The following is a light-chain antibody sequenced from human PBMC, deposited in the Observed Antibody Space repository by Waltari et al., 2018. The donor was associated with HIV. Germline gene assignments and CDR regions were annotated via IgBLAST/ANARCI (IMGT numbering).Light chain of an antibody. J-gene: IGLJ2*01. CDR1: TSNIGSNY. CDR2: MKD. CDR3: ASWDDSLGGYWI. V-gene: IGLV1-47*01. Sequence: QSVVTQPPSASGTLGQRVTISCSGGTSNIGSNYVYWYQHLPGTSPKLFTYMKDQRPSGVPDRISGSKSGTSASLAISGLRSEDEADYYCASWDDSLGGYWIFGGGTNLTVL.